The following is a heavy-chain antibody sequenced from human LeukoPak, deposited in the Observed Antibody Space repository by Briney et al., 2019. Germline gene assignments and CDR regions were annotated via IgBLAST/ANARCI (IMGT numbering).Heavy chain of an antibody. D-gene: IGHD5-12*01. CDR3: ADRRGKRGISGYDSVGFYY. CDR1: GGTFSSYA. Sequence: SVKVSCKASGGTFSSYAISWVRQAPGQGLEWMGGIIPIFGTANYAQKFQGRVTITADESTSTAYMELSSLRSEETAVYYCADRRGKRGISGYDSVGFYYRGQGTLVTVSS. CDR2: IIPIFGTA. J-gene: IGHJ4*02. V-gene: IGHV1-69*01.